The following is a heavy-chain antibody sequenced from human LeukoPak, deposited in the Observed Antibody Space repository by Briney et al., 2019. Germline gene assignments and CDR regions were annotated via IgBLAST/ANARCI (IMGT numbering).Heavy chain of an antibody. CDR2: IKPDGSEK. D-gene: IGHD3-10*01. CDR1: GFTFSSYW. J-gene: IGHJ4*02. V-gene: IGHV3-7*03. Sequence: GGSLRLSCAASGFTFSSYWMSWVRQAPGKGLEWLANIKPDGSEKYYVGSVRGRFTISRDNAKNSLYLQMNSLRAEDTAVYYCARAPKVRGVITHFDYWGQGTLVTVSS. CDR3: ARAPKVRGVITHFDY.